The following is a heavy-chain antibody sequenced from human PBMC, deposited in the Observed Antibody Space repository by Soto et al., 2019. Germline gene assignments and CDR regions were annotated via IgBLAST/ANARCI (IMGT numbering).Heavy chain of an antibody. CDR1: GFSLSNARMG. Sequence: KESGPVLVKPTETLTLTCTVSGFSLSNARMGVSWIRQPTGKALEWLAHIFSNDETSYSTSLKSRLTISKDTSKSQVVLTMTNMDPVDTATYYCARIQDTAMDNDAFDIWGQGTMVTVSS. D-gene: IGHD5-18*01. J-gene: IGHJ3*02. V-gene: IGHV2-26*01. CDR2: IFSNDET. CDR3: ARIQDTAMDNDAFDI.